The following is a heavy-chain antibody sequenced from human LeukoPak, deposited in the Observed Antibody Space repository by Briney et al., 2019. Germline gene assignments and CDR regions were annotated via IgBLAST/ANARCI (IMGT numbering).Heavy chain of an antibody. D-gene: IGHD4-17*01. CDR3: ARGAPPDYGDAPEDFDY. Sequence: PSETLSLTCTVSGGSISSSSYYWGWIRQPPGKGLEWIGSIYYSGSTYYNPSLKSRVTISVDTSKNQFSLKLSSVTAADTAVYYCARGAPPDYGDAPEDFDYWGQGTLVTVSS. V-gene: IGHV4-39*07. CDR2: IYYSGST. CDR1: GGSISSSSYY. J-gene: IGHJ4*02.